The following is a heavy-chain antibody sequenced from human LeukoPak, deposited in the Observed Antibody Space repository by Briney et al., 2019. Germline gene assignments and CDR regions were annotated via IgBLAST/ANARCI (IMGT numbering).Heavy chain of an antibody. CDR2: INPSGGST. J-gene: IGHJ4*02. CDR1: GYTFTSYY. V-gene: IGHV1-46*01. Sequence: ASVKVSCKASGYTFTSYYMHWVRQAPGQGLEWMGIINPSGGSTSYAQKFQGRVTITADKSTSTAYMELSSLRSDDTAMYYCARAMNSWFLLDLDYWGQGNLVTVSS. CDR3: ARAMNSWFLLDLDY. D-gene: IGHD3-22*01.